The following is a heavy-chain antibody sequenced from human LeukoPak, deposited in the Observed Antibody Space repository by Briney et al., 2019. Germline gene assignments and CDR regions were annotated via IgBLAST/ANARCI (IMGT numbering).Heavy chain of an antibody. CDR3: ARAQKYSSGWVDY. J-gene: IGHJ4*02. Sequence: ASVKVSCKTSGYTFNSYGISWVRQAPGQGLAWMGWINPYNGNTNYAQNLQGRVTMTTDTSTSTAYMGLRSLRSDDTAVYYCARAQKYSSGWVDYWGQGTLVTVSS. V-gene: IGHV1-18*01. CDR2: INPYNGNT. D-gene: IGHD6-19*01. CDR1: GYTFNSYG.